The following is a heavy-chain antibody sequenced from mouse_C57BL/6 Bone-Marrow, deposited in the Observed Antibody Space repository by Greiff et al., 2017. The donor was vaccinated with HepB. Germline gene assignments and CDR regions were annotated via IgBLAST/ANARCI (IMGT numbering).Heavy chain of an antibody. J-gene: IGHJ4*01. CDR1: GYTFTSYW. V-gene: IGHV1-55*01. CDR3: ARFPISDYAMDY. CDR2: IYPGSGST. Sequence: QVQLQQPGAELVKPGASVKMSCKASGYTFTSYWITWVKQRPGQGLEWIGDIYPGSGSTNYNEKFKSKATLTVDTSSSPAYMQLSSLTSEDSAVYYCARFPISDYAMDYWGQGTSVTVSS.